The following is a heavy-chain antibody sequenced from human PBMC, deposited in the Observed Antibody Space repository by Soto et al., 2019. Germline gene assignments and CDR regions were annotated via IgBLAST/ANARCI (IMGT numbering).Heavy chain of an antibody. J-gene: IGHJ4*02. CDR1: GFTFSSYA. CDR3: AKDRAEWGSYDY. D-gene: IGHD7-27*01. Sequence: EVQMLESGGGLVQPGESLRLFCAASGFTFSSYAMSWVRQAPGKGLKWVSTISGSGGSTYYAESVKGRFTISRDNSKNTLYLQMNSLRAEDTAVYYCAKDRAEWGSYDYWGQGILVTVSS. V-gene: IGHV3-23*01. CDR2: ISGSGGST.